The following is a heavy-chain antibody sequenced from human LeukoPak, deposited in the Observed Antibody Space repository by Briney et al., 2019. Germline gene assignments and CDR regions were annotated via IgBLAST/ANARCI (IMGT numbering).Heavy chain of an antibody. J-gene: IGHJ3*02. CDR1: AYSFISYW. CDR2: IYPGDSDT. CDR3: ARLANDAFDI. V-gene: IGHV5-51*01. Sequence: ESLKSSCKGFAYSFISYWICWLRQIRGKPLEWIGIIYPGDSDTRYSPSFQGQVTISADKSINTAYLQWSSLKASDTAMYYCARLANDAFDIWGQGTMVTVSS.